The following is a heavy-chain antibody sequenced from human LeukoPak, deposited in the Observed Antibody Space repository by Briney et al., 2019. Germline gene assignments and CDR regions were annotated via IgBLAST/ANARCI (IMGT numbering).Heavy chain of an antibody. J-gene: IGHJ2*01. D-gene: IGHD2-2*01. V-gene: IGHV4-34*01. CDR2: INHSGST. Sequence: PSETLSLTCAVYGGSLSGYYWSWIRQPPGKGLEWIGEINHSGSTNYNPSLKSRVTISVDTSKNQFSLKLSSVTAADTAVYYCARGPGAVVPAAIRRGYFDLWDRGTLVTVSS. CDR3: ARGPGAVVPAAIRRGYFDL. CDR1: GGSLSGYY.